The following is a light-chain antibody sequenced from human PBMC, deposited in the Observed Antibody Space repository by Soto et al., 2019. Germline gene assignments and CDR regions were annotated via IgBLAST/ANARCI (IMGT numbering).Light chain of an antibody. Sequence: EILLTQSPGTLSLSPGERATLSCRASQSVSSSYLAWYQQKPGEAPRLLIYTASTRATDIPDRFSGSGSGTDFTLTIRSLQAEDVAVYYCQQYYTGIAFGQGTRLEIK. J-gene: IGKJ5*01. V-gene: IGKV3-20*01. CDR3: QQYYTGIA. CDR2: TAS. CDR1: QSVSSSY.